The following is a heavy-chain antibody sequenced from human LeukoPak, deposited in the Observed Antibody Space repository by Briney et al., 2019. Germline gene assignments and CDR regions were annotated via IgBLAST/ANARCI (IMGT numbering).Heavy chain of an antibody. CDR2: IYYSGST. V-gene: IGHV4-59*08. J-gene: IGHJ5*02. CDR1: GGSLTSYY. CDR3: ARHIGYCSTTTCQPGFHP. Sequence: PSETLSLTCTVSGGSLTSYYWSWIRQPPGKGLEWIGYIYYSGSTNYSPSLKSRVTTSVDTSKNQFSLNLSSVTAADTATYYCARHIGYCSTTTCQPGFHPWGQGALVTVSS. D-gene: IGHD2-2*01.